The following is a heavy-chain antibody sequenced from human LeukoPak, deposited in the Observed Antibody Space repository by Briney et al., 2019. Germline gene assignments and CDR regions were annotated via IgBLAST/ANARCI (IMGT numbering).Heavy chain of an antibody. CDR1: GFTFSNYG. CDR2: IWYDGSHK. CDR3: ARTFYSSGTGVPIYY. Sequence: GGSLRLSCAASGFTFSNYGMHWVRQAPGKGLEWVAVIWYDGSHKYYADSVKGRFTISRDNSKNTLYLQMNSLRAEDTAVYYCARTFYSSGTGVPIYYWGQGTLVTVSS. V-gene: IGHV3-33*01. D-gene: IGHD6-19*01. J-gene: IGHJ4*02.